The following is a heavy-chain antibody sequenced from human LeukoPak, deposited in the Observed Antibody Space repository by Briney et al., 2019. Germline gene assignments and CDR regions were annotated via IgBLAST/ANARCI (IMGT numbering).Heavy chain of an antibody. CDR2: INNDGSTT. CDR3: VRDLGRGTY. J-gene: IGHJ4*02. Sequence: GGSLRLSCAASGFTFSSYWMHWVRQAPGKGLVWVSRINNDGSTTNYADSVKGQFTISRDNAKGTLYLQLNSLRADDTAVYYCVRDLGRGTYWGQGTLVIVSS. V-gene: IGHV3-74*01. D-gene: IGHD1-1*01. CDR1: GFTFSSYW.